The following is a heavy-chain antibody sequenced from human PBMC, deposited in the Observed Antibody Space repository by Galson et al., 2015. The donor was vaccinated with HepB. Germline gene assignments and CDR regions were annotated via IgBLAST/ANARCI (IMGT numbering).Heavy chain of an antibody. CDR1: GDSISSGTYY. CDR3: ARARPTTAWPFDY. CDR2: VYASGVT. J-gene: IGHJ4*02. V-gene: IGHV4-61*02. D-gene: IGHD1-14*01. Sequence: TLSLTCIVSGDSISSGTYYWSWVRQPAGKGLEWIGRVYASGVTNYNPSLKSRVTMSVDTSKNQFSLKLTSVTAADTAVYYCARARPTTAWPFDYWGQGTLVTVSS.